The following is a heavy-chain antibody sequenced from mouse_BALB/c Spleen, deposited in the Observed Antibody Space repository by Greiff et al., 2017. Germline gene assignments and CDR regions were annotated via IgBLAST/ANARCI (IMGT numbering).Heavy chain of an antibody. CDR2: IWTGGGT. Sequence: VKLQESGPGLVAPSQSLSITCTVSGFSLTSYDISWIRQTPGKGLEWLGGIWTGGGTNYNSAFMSRMSISKDNSKSQVFFKMNSLQTDVTAIDYCVRGYGFAYWGQGTLVTVSA. CDR3: VRGYGFAY. V-gene: IGHV2-9-2*01. J-gene: IGHJ3*01. CDR1: GFSLTSYD.